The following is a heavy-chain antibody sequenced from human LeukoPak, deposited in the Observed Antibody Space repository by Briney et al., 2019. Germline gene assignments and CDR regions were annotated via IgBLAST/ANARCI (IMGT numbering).Heavy chain of an antibody. CDR2: ISTYNGDT. D-gene: IGHD6-13*01. CDR3: ASDHLSIEATGTRY. J-gene: IGHJ4*02. CDR1: GYTFPNYG. Sequence: ASVKVSCKASGYTFPNYGISWVRQAPGQGLEWMGWISTYNGDTNYAQKLQGRVTMTTDTSTNTAYMELRSLRSDDTAVYYCASDHLSIEATGTRYWGQGTLVTVSS. V-gene: IGHV1-18*01.